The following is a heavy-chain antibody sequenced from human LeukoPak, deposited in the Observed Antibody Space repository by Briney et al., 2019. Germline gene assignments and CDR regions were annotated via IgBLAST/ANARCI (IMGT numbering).Heavy chain of an antibody. V-gene: IGHV4-59*01. CDR3: ASGGNCSRHDH. D-gene: IGHD1-1*01. Sequence: KSAETLSLTCTVSGGSISSYYWSWIRQPPGKGLEWIGYIYYSGSSYYNPPLKSRVTMSVDSSKNQFSLKLTSVTAADTAVYYCASGGNCSRHDHWGQGTLVTVSS. CDR2: IYYSGSS. J-gene: IGHJ4*02. CDR1: GGSISSYY.